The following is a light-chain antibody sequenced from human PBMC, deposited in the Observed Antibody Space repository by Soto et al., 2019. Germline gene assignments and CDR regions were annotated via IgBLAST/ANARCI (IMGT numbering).Light chain of an antibody. CDR3: QQYDNLLLLT. CDR1: QDISNY. J-gene: IGKJ4*01. CDR2: DAS. V-gene: IGKV1-33*01. Sequence: DIQMTQSPSSPSASVGDRFTITCQASQDISNYLNWYQQKPGKAPKLLIYDASNLETGVPSRFSGSGSGTDFTFTISSLQPEDIATYYCQQYDNLLLLTFGGGTKVDIK.